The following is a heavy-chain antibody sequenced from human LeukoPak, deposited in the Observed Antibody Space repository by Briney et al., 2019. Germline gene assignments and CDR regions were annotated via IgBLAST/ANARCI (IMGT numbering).Heavy chain of an antibody. CDR1: GGSITSGSYY. CDR2: VYTSGST. D-gene: IGHD6-19*01. V-gene: IGHV4-61*02. Sequence: SETLSLTCSVSGGSITSGSYYWSWIRQPAGKGLEWIGRVYTSGSTKFNPSLKSRLSLSVDTSRNQFSLNLTSVTAADTAVYYCARGQWLVQAFFDYWGQGTLVTVSS. CDR3: ARGQWLVQAFFDY. J-gene: IGHJ4*02.